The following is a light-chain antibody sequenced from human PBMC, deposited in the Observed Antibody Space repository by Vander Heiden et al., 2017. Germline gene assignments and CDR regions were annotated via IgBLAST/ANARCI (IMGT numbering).Light chain of an antibody. Sequence: EIVLTQSPATLSLSPGERATLSCRPSQSVTSYLAWYQQQPGQARRLLRYDASKRAAGIPASCSGSGDVTDFTPTISSLEPEDYAGYYRHKRSDWLTFGGGTKVEIK. V-gene: IGKV3-11*01. CDR2: DAS. CDR3: HKRSDWLT. CDR1: QSVTSY. J-gene: IGKJ4*01.